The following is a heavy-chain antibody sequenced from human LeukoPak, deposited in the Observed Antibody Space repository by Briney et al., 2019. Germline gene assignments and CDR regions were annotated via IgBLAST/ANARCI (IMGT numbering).Heavy chain of an antibody. D-gene: IGHD1-1*01. CDR3: ASSRRRAFDY. V-gene: IGHV4-4*09. CDR1: GGPISSYY. CDR2: IYTSGST. Sequence: SETLSLTCTVSGGPISSYYWSWIRQPPGKGLEWIGYIYTSGSTNYNPSLKSRVTISVDTSKNQFSLKLSSVTAADTAVYYCASSRRRAFDYWGQGTLVTVSS. J-gene: IGHJ4*02.